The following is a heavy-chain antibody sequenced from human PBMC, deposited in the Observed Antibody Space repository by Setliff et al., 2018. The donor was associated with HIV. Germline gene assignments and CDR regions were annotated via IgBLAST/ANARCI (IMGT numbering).Heavy chain of an antibody. CDR3: ARAPPNTVVNFFDS. J-gene: IGHJ4*02. V-gene: IGHV1-18*01. CDR2: ISTYNGKT. Sequence: EASVKVSCKTSGYPFTSFGISWVRQAPGQGLEWMGWISTYNGKTNYVQNLQGRVTMTTDTSTSTVYLELRSLRSDDTAVYYCARAPPNTVVNFFDSWGQGTLVTVSS. CDR1: GYPFTSFG. D-gene: IGHD2-15*01.